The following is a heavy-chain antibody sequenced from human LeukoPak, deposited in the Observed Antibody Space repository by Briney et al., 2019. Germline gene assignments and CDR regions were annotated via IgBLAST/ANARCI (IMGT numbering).Heavy chain of an antibody. CDR2: INPNSGGT. V-gene: IGHV1-2*02. D-gene: IGHD3-10*01. J-gene: IGHJ3*02. CDR1: GYIFTDHF. Sequence: ASVNVSCKSSGYIFTDHFIHWVRQAPGQGLEWMGWINPNSGGTNNAQKFQGRVTMTGDTSIRTAYMELRGLRSDDTAVYYCARSYGSGRREVFDIWGQGTRVTVSS. CDR3: ARSYGSGRREVFDI.